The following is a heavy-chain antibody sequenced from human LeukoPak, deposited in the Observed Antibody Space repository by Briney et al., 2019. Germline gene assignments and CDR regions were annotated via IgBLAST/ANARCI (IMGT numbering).Heavy chain of an antibody. Sequence: SVRVSCKASGGTFSTNAISWVRQAPGQGLEWMGRIIPILDVANYAQKFQGRVTIAADESTSTAYLELSTLRSEDTAVYYCARVDRDAEEDFDYWGQGTLVTVSS. J-gene: IGHJ4*02. CDR2: IIPILDVA. CDR1: GGTFSTNA. D-gene: IGHD5-24*01. CDR3: ARVDRDAEEDFDY. V-gene: IGHV1-69*04.